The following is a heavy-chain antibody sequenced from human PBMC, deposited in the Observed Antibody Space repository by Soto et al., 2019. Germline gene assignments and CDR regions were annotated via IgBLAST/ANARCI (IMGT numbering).Heavy chain of an antibody. CDR3: ASNSSSWYLGAFDI. CDR1: GFTLSSYA. J-gene: IGHJ3*02. V-gene: IGHV3-30*01. Sequence: GGSLRLSCAASGFTLSSYAIHWVRQAPGKGLEWVAVISYDGRNKYYADSVKGRFTISSDNSKNTLYLQMNSLRAEDTAVYYCASNSSSWYLGAFDIWGQGTMVTVSS. D-gene: IGHD6-13*01. CDR2: ISYDGRNK.